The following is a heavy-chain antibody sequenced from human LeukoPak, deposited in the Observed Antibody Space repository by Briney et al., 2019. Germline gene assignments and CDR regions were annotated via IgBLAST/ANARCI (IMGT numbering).Heavy chain of an antibody. CDR2: IYPSGST. D-gene: IGHD5-12*01. CDR3: ARESVATDRGFDS. J-gene: IGHJ4*02. V-gene: IGHV4-30-2*01. CDR1: GGSISRAGYS. Sequence: SETLSLTCAVSGGSISRAGYSWSRVRQPPGKGLEWIGYIYPSGSTYYNPSLKSRVTISVDRSKNQFSLKLSSVTAADTAVYYCARESVATDRGFDSWGQGTLVTVS.